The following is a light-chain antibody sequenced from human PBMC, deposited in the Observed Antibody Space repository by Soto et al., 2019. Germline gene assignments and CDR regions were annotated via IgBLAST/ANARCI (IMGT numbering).Light chain of an antibody. V-gene: IGKV2-28*01. J-gene: IGKJ1*01. Sequence: DIVMTQSPLSLTVTPGEPASISCRSSQILVHTNGYNFLDWYLQKPGQSPQLLIYLGCSRASGVPDRFSGSSSGTNFTLKISRVGTEDVGLYYCMQGLQSPWTFGQGTKVDIK. CDR3: MQGLQSPWT. CDR1: QILVHTNGYNF. CDR2: LGC.